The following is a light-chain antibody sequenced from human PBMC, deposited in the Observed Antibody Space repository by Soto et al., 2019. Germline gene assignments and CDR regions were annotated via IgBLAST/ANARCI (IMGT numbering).Light chain of an antibody. Sequence: DLPMTQSPSSLSASVGDRVTITCRASQSISSYLNWYQQKPGKAPKLLIYAASSLQSGVPSRFSGSGSGTDFTLTISSLQPEDFATFYCQQSYRTPRTFGQGTKVEIK. J-gene: IGKJ1*01. CDR1: QSISSY. V-gene: IGKV1-39*01. CDR2: AAS. CDR3: QQSYRTPRT.